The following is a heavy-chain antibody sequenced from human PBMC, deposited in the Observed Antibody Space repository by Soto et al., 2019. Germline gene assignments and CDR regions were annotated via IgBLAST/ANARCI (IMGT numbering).Heavy chain of an antibody. V-gene: IGHV3-9*01. CDR1: GFNFENYA. CDR2: ISWNSGQL. J-gene: IGHJ6*03. Sequence: EVLLVESGGGLVQPDRPLRLSCAASGFNFENYAMHWVRQAPGKGLEWVSGISWNSGQLDYAGSVRGRFTISRDNGKNSVYLEMNSLRPDDTALYFCAKDKSTGEYSYYRYMDVWGRGTTVIVSS. D-gene: IGHD4-17*01. CDR3: AKDKSTGEYSYYRYMDV.